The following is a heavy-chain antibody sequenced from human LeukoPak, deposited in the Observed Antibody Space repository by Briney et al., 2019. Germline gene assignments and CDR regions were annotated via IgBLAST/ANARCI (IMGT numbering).Heavy chain of an antibody. CDR1: GFTFSSYD. CDR2: ISATGGTT. J-gene: IGHJ3*02. D-gene: IGHD3-3*01. V-gene: IGHV3-23*01. CDR3: ARDRSWSSSVDDAFDI. Sequence: PGGTLRLSCAASGFTFSSYDMSWVRQAPGKGLEWVSAISATGGTTYYADSVKGRFTISRDNAKKSLFLEMNSLRVEDTAVYYCARDRSWSSSVDDAFDIWGQGIMVTVSS.